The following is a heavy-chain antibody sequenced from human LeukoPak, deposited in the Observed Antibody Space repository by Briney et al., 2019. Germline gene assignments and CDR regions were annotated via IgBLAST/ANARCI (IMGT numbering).Heavy chain of an antibody. CDR3: AVVPAAMGDWFDP. CDR2: INPSGGST. CDR1: GYTFTSYY. Sequence: ASVKVSCKASGYTFTSYYMHWVRQAPGQGLEWMGIINPSGGSTSCAQKFQGRVTMTRDTSTSTVYMELSSLRSEDTAVYYCAVVPAAMGDWFDPWGQGTLVTVSS. V-gene: IGHV1-46*01. D-gene: IGHD2-2*01. J-gene: IGHJ5*02.